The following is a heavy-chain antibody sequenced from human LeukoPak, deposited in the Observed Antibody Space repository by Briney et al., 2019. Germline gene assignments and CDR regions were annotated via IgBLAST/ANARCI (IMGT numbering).Heavy chain of an antibody. CDR2: IYYSGST. J-gene: IGHJ1*01. CDR3: ARDNVAAAGHFQH. D-gene: IGHD6-13*01. Sequence: SETLSLTCTVSGGSISSYYWSWIRQPPGKGLEWIGYIYYSGSTNYNPSLKSRVTISVDTSKNQFSLKLSSVTAADTAVYYCARDNVAAAGHFQHWGQGTLVTVSS. CDR1: GGSISSYY. V-gene: IGHV4-59*01.